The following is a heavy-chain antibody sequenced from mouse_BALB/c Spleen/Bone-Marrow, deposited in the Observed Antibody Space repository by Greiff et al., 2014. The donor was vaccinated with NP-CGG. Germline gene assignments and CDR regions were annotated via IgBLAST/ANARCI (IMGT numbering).Heavy chain of an antibody. J-gene: IGHJ3*01. D-gene: IGHD2-3*01. CDR1: GYTFTDYK. V-gene: IGHV1-18*01. CDR2: INPNNGST. CDR3: ARAGYYTLFAY. Sequence: EVKLMESGPELVKPGAPVKIPCKASGYTFTDYKMNWVKESHGKSLEWIGDINPNNGSTIYNQKFKGKATLTVDKSSSTAYMELRSLTSEDTAVYYCARAGYYTLFAYWGQGTLVTVSA.